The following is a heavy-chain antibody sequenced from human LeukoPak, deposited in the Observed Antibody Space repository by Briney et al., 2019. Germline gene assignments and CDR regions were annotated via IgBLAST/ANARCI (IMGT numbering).Heavy chain of an antibody. Sequence: PSETLSLTCAVYGGSFSGYYWSWIRQPPGKGLEWIGYIYYSGSTNYNPSLKNRVTISVDTSKNQFSLKLSSVTAADTAVYYCARGGLGYSYGSFDYWGQGTLVTVSS. CDR1: GGSFSGYY. J-gene: IGHJ4*02. V-gene: IGHV4-59*01. D-gene: IGHD5-18*01. CDR3: ARGGLGYSYGSFDY. CDR2: IYYSGST.